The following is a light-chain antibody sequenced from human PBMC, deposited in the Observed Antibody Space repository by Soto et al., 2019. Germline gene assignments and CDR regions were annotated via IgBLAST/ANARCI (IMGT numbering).Light chain of an antibody. CDR1: QYINTR. CDR2: QTS. CDR3: HQRQSWPRT. Sequence: EIVMTQSPATLSVSPGDRVTLSFRASQYINTRLAWYQHRPGQAPRLLIYQTSIRAAGIPARFSASGSGTDFTLTISDVQPEDFALYYCHQRQSWPRTFGQGTKVDIK. J-gene: IGKJ1*01. V-gene: IGKV3D-15*03.